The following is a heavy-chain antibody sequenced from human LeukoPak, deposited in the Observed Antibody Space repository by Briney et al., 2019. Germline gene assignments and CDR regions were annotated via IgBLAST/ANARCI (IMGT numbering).Heavy chain of an antibody. D-gene: IGHD2-15*01. Sequence: SETLSLTCTVSGGSVSSGSYFWSWIRQSPGKGLEWIGYIHYSGGTKYNPSLKRRVTISVDTSKNQFSLKLSSVTAADTAVYYCARTYCSGGSCHFDYWGQGTLVTVSS. V-gene: IGHV4-61*01. J-gene: IGHJ4*02. CDR1: GGSVSSGSYF. CDR2: IHYSGGT. CDR3: ARTYCSGGSCHFDY.